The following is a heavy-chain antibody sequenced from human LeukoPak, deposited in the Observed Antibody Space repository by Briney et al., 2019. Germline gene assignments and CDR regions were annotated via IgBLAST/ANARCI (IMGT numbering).Heavy chain of an antibody. Sequence: GGSLRLSCAASGFTFSDYGFHWVRQAPGKGLEWVALISFDGSKKYFADSVKGRFTLSRDNSKNTLYLQMNSLRGEDTAVYYCAKDWNNWFDSWGQGTLVTVSS. D-gene: IGHD1-1*01. J-gene: IGHJ5*01. CDR2: ISFDGSKK. V-gene: IGHV3-30*18. CDR3: AKDWNNWFDS. CDR1: GFTFSDYG.